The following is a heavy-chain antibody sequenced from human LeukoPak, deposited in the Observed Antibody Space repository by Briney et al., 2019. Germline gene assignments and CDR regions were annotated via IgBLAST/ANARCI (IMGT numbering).Heavy chain of an antibody. CDR2: INHSGST. CDR3: ARSHVGNFDY. D-gene: IGHD1-1*01. CDR1: GGSFSGYY. J-gene: IGHJ4*02. Sequence: SETLSLTCAVYGGSFSGYYWSWIRQPPGKGLEWIGEINHSGSTNYNPSLKSRVTISVDTSKNQFSLKLSSVTAADTAVYCCARSHVGNFDYWGQGTLVTVSS. V-gene: IGHV4-34*01.